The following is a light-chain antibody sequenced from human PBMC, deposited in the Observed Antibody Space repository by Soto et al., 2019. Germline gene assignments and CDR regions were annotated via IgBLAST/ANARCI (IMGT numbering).Light chain of an antibody. Sequence: EIVLTQSPGTLSLSPGERATLSCRASQSVSSSQLAWYQQKRGQAPRLLMYGGSIRATGIPDRFTGGGSGTDFTLTISGLGPEDFAVYYCQQYGSSPYTFGQGTKVEIK. CDR3: QQYGSSPYT. V-gene: IGKV3-20*01. CDR2: GGS. CDR1: QSVSSSQ. J-gene: IGKJ2*01.